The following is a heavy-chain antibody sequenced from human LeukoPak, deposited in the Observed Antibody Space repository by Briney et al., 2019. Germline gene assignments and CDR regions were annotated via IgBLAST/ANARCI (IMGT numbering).Heavy chain of an antibody. CDR3: TRDLSPAHF. CDR2: VSGDGETT. D-gene: IGHD2/OR15-2a*01. CDR1: GFTFSAYW. V-gene: IGHV3-74*01. J-gene: IGHJ4*02. Sequence: GGSLRPSCATSGFTFSAYWMHWVRQAPGKGLVWVSRVSGDGETTVYADSVKGRFTISRDNARNTLYLQMSSLRVDDTAVYYCTRDLSPAHFWGQGTLVTVSS.